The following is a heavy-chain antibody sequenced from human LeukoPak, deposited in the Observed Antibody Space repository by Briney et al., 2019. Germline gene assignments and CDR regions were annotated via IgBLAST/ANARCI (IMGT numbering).Heavy chain of an antibody. D-gene: IGHD3-16*01. Sequence: PSETLSLTCTVSGGSISSTTYYWGWIRRPPGQGLEWIGTIYYSGSTYYNPSLKSRVTVSVDTSKNQFSLKLNSVTAADTAVYYCVRGSTLRHYQYWGQGTLVTVSS. CDR3: VRGSTLRHYQY. V-gene: IGHV4-39*01. J-gene: IGHJ4*02. CDR1: GGSISSTTYY. CDR2: IYYSGST.